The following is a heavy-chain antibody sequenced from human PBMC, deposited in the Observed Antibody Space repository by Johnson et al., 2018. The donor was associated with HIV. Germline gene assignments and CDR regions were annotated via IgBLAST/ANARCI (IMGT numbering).Heavy chain of an antibody. CDR3: TTGNQDQLLCGAFDF. Sequence: VQLVESGGGLVKPGGSLRLSCAASGFAFSDTWMNWVRQSPGKGLEWIGRIKSKTDGGTTDYGTSVKGRFTISRDDSTNTLFLQMNSLKSEDTAVYYCTTGNQDQLLCGAFDFWGQGTMVTVSS. J-gene: IGHJ3*01. D-gene: IGHD2-2*01. CDR1: GFAFSDTW. CDR2: IKSKTDGGTT. V-gene: IGHV3-15*01.